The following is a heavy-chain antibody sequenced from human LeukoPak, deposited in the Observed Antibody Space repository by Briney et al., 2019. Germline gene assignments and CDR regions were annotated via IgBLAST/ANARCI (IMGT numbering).Heavy chain of an antibody. CDR3: ARAMTTVTTGFDY. CDR2: IHYSGSS. J-gene: IGHJ4*02. D-gene: IGHD4-11*01. V-gene: IGHV4-59*08. Sequence: SETLSLTCSVSGDSISSFYWNWIRQSPGRGLEWIGNIHYSGSSIYNPSLRSRVTMSIDTPKKQFFLKLRSVTAADTAVYYCARAMTTVTTGFDYWGQGTLVTVSS. CDR1: GDSISSFY.